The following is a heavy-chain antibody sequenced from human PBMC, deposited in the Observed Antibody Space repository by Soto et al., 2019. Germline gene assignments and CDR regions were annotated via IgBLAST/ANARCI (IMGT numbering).Heavy chain of an antibody. CDR2: LSGSGGST. V-gene: IGHV3-23*01. D-gene: IGHD2-15*01. CDR3: TKGICSGGRCYSSGYYYGMDV. CDR1: GFTFSSYA. J-gene: IGHJ6*02. Sequence: EVQLLESGGGLVQPGGSPRLSCAASGFTFSSYAMSWVRQAPGKGLEWVSTLSGSGGSTFYADSVKGRFTISRDNSKNTLYLQMNSLRAEDTAIYYCTKGICSGGRCYSSGYYYGMDVWGQGTTVIVSS.